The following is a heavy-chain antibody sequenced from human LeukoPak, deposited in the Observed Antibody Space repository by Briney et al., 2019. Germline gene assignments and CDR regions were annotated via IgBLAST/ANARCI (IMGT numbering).Heavy chain of an antibody. J-gene: IGHJ4*02. CDR3: AKTQGFFDH. Sequence: GGSLRLSCAASGFTFSSYWMSWVRQAPGKGLERVAHMNQDGSERYYVDSVRGRFTVSRDNSKNILYLQMNSLRAEDTAIYYCAKTQGFFDHWGQGSLVTVSS. D-gene: IGHD4-23*01. V-gene: IGHV3-7*03. CDR1: GFTFSSYW. CDR2: MNQDGSER.